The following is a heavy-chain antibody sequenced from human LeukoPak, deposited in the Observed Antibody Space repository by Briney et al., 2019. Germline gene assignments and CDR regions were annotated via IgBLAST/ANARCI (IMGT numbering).Heavy chain of an antibody. J-gene: IGHJ5*02. CDR2: INSDGSST. V-gene: IGHV3-74*01. D-gene: IGHD4-23*01. Sequence: PGGSLRLSCAASGFTFSSYWMHWVRQAPGKGLVWVSRINSDGSSTSYADSVKGRFTISRDNAKNTLYLQMNSLRAEDTAVYYCARDPLPDYGGNSPWFDPWGQGTLVTVSS. CDR1: GFTFSSYW. CDR3: ARDPLPDYGGNSPWFDP.